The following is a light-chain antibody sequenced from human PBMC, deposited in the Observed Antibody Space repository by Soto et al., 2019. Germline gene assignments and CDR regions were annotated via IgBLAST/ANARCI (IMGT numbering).Light chain of an antibody. CDR2: DAS. J-gene: IGKJ4*01. V-gene: IGKV3-15*01. CDR1: QSVNRN. CDR3: QQYNNWPLT. Sequence: EIVMTQSPATLSVSPGERATLSCRASQSVNRNLAWYQQKPGQTPRLLIYDASSRATGIPARFSGSGSGTDFTLTISRLQAEGVAVYYCQQYNNWPLTFGGGTNVEIK.